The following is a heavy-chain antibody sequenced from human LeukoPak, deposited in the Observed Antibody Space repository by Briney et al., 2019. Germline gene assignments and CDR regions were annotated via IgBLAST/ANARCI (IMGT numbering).Heavy chain of an antibody. J-gene: IGHJ4*02. V-gene: IGHV3-23*01. CDR2: ITGSGGST. D-gene: IGHD6-19*01. CDR1: GFPFSSYV. CDR3: AKDQYSSGWYFTYQFDY. Sequence: GGSLRLSCAASGFPFSSYVVSWVRQAPGKGLEWVSGITGSGGSTYYADSVKGRFTISRDNSKNTLYLQMNSLRAEDTAVYYCAKDQYSSGWYFTYQFDYWGQGTLVTVSS.